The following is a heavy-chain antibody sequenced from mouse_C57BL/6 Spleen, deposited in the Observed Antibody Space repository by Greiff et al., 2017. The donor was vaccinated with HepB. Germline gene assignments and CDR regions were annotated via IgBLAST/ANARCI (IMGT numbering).Heavy chain of an antibody. Sequence: QVQLQQPGAELVKPGASVKLSCKASGYTFTSYWMHWVKQRPGQGLEWIGKIHPNSGSTNLNEKFTSKATLTVEKYSSTAYRKLSSLTSEDSAVYYCARRFYYGSSLYAMDYWGQGTSVTVSS. CDR2: IHPNSGST. CDR3: ARRFYYGSSLYAMDY. J-gene: IGHJ4*01. V-gene: IGHV1-64*01. D-gene: IGHD1-1*01. CDR1: GYTFTSYW.